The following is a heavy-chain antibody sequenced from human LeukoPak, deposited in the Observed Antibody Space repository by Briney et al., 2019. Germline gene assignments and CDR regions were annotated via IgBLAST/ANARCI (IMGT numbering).Heavy chain of an antibody. CDR2: TYFGSKWYN. Sequence: SQTLSLTCAISGDSVSNNGVAWNWIRQSPARGLEWLGRTYFGSKWYNDYAMSVKSRITINPDTSKNQFSLQLNSVTPEDTAVYLCARQRSRALDLWGQGTMVTVSS. V-gene: IGHV6-1*01. J-gene: IGHJ3*01. CDR1: GDSVSNNGVA. D-gene: IGHD1-1*01. CDR3: ARQRSRALDL.